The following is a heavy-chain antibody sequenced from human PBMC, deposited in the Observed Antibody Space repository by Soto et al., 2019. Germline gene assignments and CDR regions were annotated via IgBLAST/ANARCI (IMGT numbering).Heavy chain of an antibody. CDR3: ARSRQPADYYYGMDV. Sequence: QVQLVQSGAEVKKPGSSVKVSCKASGGTFSSYAISWVRQAPGQGLEWMGGIIPIFGTANYAQKFQGRVTITAAESTSPAYMELSSLRSDGTAVYYCARSRQPADYYYGMDVWGQGPTVSVSS. J-gene: IGHJ6*02. V-gene: IGHV1-69*12. CDR1: GGTFSSYA. CDR2: IIPIFGTA.